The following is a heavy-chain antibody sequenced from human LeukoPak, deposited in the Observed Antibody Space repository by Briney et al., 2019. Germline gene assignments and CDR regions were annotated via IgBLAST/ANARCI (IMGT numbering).Heavy chain of an antibody. CDR1: GYTFTSYA. V-gene: IGHV1-3*01. D-gene: IGHD1-14*01. J-gene: IGHJ3*02. Sequence: ASMKVSCKASGYTFTSYAMHWVRQAPGQRLEWMGWINAGNGNTKYSQKFQGRVTITRDTSASTAYMELSSLRSEDTAVYYCARGPLVVWGPGITDAFDIWGQGTMVTVSS. CDR3: ARGPLVVWGPGITDAFDI. CDR2: INAGNGNT.